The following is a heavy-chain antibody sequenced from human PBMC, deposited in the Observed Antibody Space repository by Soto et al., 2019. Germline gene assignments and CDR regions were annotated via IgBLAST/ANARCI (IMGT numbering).Heavy chain of an antibody. D-gene: IGHD6-13*01. V-gene: IGHV3-30-3*01. J-gene: IGHJ4*02. Sequence: QVQLVESGGGVVQPGRSLRLSCAASGFTFSSYAMHWVRQAPGKGLEWVAVISYDGSNKYYADSVKGRITISRDNSKNALYLQMNGLRAEDTAVYYGARGNVPMAAAGTYYWGQGTLVTVSS. CDR2: ISYDGSNK. CDR3: ARGNVPMAAAGTYY. CDR1: GFTFSSYA.